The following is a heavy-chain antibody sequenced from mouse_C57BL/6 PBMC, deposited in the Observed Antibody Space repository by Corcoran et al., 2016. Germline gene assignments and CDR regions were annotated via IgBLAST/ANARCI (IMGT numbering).Heavy chain of an antibody. J-gene: IGHJ2*01. D-gene: IGHD2-2*01. CDR1: GYTFTDYN. V-gene: IGHV1-22*01. CDR2: INPNNGGT. CDR3: ARVGGYDAGYYFDY. Sequence: EVQLQQSGPELVKPGASVKMSCKASGYTFTDYNMHWVKQSHGKSLEWIGYINPNNGGTSYNQKFKGKATLTVNKSSSTAYMELRSLTSEDSAVYYCARVGGYDAGYYFDYWGQGTTLTVSS.